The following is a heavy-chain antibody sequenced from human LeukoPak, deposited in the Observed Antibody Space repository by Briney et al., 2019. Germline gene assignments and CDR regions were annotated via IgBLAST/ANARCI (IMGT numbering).Heavy chain of an antibody. J-gene: IGHJ4*02. Sequence: GASVKVSCKASGYTLSDYFLHWVRQAPGQGPEWMGGIIPIFGTANYAQKFQGRVTITADESTSTAYMELSSLRSEDTAVYYCARDMYSSGRVPFDYWGQGTLVTVSS. D-gene: IGHD6-19*01. CDR1: GYTLSDYF. CDR2: IIPIFGTA. CDR3: ARDMYSSGRVPFDY. V-gene: IGHV1-69*13.